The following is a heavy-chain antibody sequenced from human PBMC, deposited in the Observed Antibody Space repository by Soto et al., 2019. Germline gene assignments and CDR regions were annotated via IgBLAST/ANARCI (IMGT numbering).Heavy chain of an antibody. Sequence: GGFLRLSCAASGFTFSSYGMHWVRQAPGKGLEWVAVISYDGSNKYYADSVKGRFTISRDNSKNTLYLQMNSLRAEDTAVYYCAKDHLVTGTPYYYYYGMDVWGQGTTVTVSS. V-gene: IGHV3-30*18. D-gene: IGHD1-20*01. CDR1: GFTFSSYG. CDR2: ISYDGSNK. CDR3: AKDHLVTGTPYYYYYGMDV. J-gene: IGHJ6*02.